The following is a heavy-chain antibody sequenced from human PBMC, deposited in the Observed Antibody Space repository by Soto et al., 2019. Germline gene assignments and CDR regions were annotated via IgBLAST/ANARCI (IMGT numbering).Heavy chain of an antibody. CDR3: ARYTYTSRYSYFGMDV. J-gene: IGHJ6*02. CDR2: VRSRAYGGTT. CDR1: GFTFGDYA. Sequence: GSLRLSCTASGFTFGDYAMSWFRQAPGKGLEWVGVVRSRAYGGTTDYAASVRGSFTISRDDSKSIAYLQMNTLRTEDTAVYYCARYTYTSRYSYFGMDVWGHGTTVTV. V-gene: IGHV3-49*03. D-gene: IGHD6-13*01.